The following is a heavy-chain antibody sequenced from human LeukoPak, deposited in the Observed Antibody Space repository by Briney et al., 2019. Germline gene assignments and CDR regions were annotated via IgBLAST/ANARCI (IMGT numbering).Heavy chain of an antibody. V-gene: IGHV4-38-2*02. D-gene: IGHD4-17*01. CDR3: AREVLATVTTFWFDS. J-gene: IGHJ5*01. CDR2: IYHSGST. Sequence: SETLSLTCTVSGYSISSGFYWGWIRQPPGKGLGWIGSIYHSGSTYFNPSLKSRVTISVDTSNNQFSLKLSSVTAADTAVYYCAREVLATVTTFWFDSWGQGTLVTVSS. CDR1: GYSISSGFY.